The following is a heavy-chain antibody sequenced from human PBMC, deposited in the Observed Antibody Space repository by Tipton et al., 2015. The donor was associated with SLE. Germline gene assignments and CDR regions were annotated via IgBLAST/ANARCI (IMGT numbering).Heavy chain of an antibody. Sequence: TLSLTCSVSGGSISSNYWIWIRQPPGKGLEWIGSIYSSGTTYYNPSLESRVTISVDTSKNQFSLKLSSVTAADTAVYYCARTQYTFGGVIAPFDYWGQGTLVTVSS. CDR2: IYSSGTT. J-gene: IGHJ4*02. CDR1: GGSISSNY. D-gene: IGHD3-16*02. CDR3: ARTQYTFGGVIAPFDY. V-gene: IGHV4-59*04.